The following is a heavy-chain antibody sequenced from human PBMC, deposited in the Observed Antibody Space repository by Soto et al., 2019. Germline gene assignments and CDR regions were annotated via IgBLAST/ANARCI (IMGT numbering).Heavy chain of an antibody. CDR2: ISSSSSYT. Sequence: GGSLRLSCAASGFTFSDYYMSWIRQAPGKGLEWVSYISSSSSYTNYADSVKGRFTISRANAKNSLYLQMNSLRAEVTAVYYCARVPTPGIGHAFDIWGQGTMVTVSS. CDR3: ARVPTPGIGHAFDI. V-gene: IGHV3-11*06. J-gene: IGHJ3*02. CDR1: GFTFSDYY.